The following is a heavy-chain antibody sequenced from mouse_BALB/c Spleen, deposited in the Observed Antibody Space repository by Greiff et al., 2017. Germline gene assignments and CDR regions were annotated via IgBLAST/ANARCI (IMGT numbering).Heavy chain of an antibody. Sequence: VQLQQSGPELVKPGASVKISCKASGYSFTGYFMNWVKRGNGRSLGWIGRINPYNGDTSYNQKFKGKATLTVDKSSSTAHMELLSLTSEDSAVYYCGRSPITTAPYWYFDVWGAGTTVTVSS. CDR3: GRSPITTAPYWYFDV. CDR2: INPYNGDT. D-gene: IGHD1-2*01. CDR1: GYSFTGYF. J-gene: IGHJ1*01. V-gene: IGHV1-37*01.